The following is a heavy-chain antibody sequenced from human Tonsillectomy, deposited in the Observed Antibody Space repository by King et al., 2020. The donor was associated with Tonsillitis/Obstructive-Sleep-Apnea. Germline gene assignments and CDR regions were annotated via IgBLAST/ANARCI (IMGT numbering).Heavy chain of an antibody. CDR1: VGSISSGGYY. D-gene: IGHD2-15*01. V-gene: IGHV4-31*03. Sequence: QLQESGPGLVKPSQTLSLTCTVSVGSISSGGYYWSWIRPHPGKGLEWVGYIDYSGSTYYNPSLKSRVTISVDTSKNQSSLKLSSVTAADTAVCYCARDRCSGGSCYPDYWGQGTLVTVSS. J-gene: IGHJ4*02. CDR3: ARDRCSGGSCYPDY. CDR2: IDYSGST.